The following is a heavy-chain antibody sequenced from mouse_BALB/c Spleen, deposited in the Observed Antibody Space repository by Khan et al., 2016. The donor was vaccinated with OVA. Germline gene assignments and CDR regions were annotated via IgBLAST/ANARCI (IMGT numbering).Heavy chain of an antibody. CDR2: ISYSGST. D-gene: IGHD1-2*01. CDR1: GYSITSGYG. Sequence: EVELVESGPGLVKPSQSLSLTCTVTGYSITSGYGWNWIRQFPGNKLEWMGYISYSGSTNYNPSLKSRISITRDTSKNQFFLQLNSVTTEDTATYHCARTARIKYWGQGTTLTVSS. CDR3: ARTARIKY. J-gene: IGHJ2*01. V-gene: IGHV3-2*02.